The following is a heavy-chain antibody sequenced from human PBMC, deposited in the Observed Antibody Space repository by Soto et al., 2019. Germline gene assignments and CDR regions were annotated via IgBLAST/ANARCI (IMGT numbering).Heavy chain of an antibody. Sequence: GGSLRLSCAASGFTFSSYWMSWVRQAPGKGLEWVANIKQDGSEKYYVDSVKGRFAISRDNAKNSLYLQMNSLRAEDTAVYYCARNLIVGATNDAFDIWGQGTMVTVSS. CDR2: IKQDGSEK. V-gene: IGHV3-7*03. D-gene: IGHD1-26*01. CDR3: ARNLIVGATNDAFDI. CDR1: GFTFSSYW. J-gene: IGHJ3*02.